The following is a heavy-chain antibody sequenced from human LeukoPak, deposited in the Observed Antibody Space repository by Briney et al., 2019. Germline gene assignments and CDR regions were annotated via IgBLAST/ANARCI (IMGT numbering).Heavy chain of an antibody. Sequence: ASVKVSCKASGYTFRGNYIRWPRQAPGQGLEWMGWIDANNGDTKSAQKFQGRVTMSRDTSISTAYMDLSSLSPDDAAVYYCARDPSSVTLYFFDYWGQGTLVTVSS. CDR3: ARDPSSVTLYFFDY. CDR1: GYTFRGNY. J-gene: IGHJ4*02. V-gene: IGHV1-2*02. CDR2: IDANNGDT. D-gene: IGHD4-11*01.